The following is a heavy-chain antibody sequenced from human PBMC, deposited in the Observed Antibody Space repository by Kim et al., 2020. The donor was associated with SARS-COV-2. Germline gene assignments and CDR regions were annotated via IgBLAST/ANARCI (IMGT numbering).Heavy chain of an antibody. Sequence: SGPTLVNPTQTLTLTCTFSGFSLTTSGMCVSWVRQPPGKALEWLARIDWDDDKYYSTSLKTRLTISKDTSKNQVVLTMTSMDPVDTATYYCGRLTSQGGSAAAGGIDYWGQGTLVTVSS. CDR1: GFSLTTSGMC. D-gene: IGHD3-16*01. V-gene: IGHV2-70*12. CDR3: GRLTSQGGSAAAGGIDY. J-gene: IGHJ4*02. CDR2: IDWDDDK.